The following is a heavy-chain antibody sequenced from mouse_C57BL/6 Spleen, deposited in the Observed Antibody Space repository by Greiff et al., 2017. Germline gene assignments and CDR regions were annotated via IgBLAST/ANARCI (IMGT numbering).Heavy chain of an antibody. CDR3: ARDYYGNYYYAMDY. Sequence: VQLQQSGAELVRPGTSVKVSCKASGYAFTNYLIEWVKQRPGQGLEWIGVINPGSGGTNYNEKFKGKATLTADKSSSTAYMQLSSLTSEDAAVYFCARDYYGNYYYAMDYWGQGTSVTVSS. CDR2: INPGSGGT. J-gene: IGHJ4*01. D-gene: IGHD2-1*01. V-gene: IGHV1-54*01. CDR1: GYAFTNYL.